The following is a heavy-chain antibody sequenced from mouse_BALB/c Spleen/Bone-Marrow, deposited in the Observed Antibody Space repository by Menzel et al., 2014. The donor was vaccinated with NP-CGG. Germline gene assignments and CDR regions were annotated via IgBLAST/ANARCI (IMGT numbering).Heavy chain of an antibody. CDR1: GYTFTSYY. CDR3: TRYGYDPLYAMDY. J-gene: IGHJ4*01. D-gene: IGHD2-3*01. CDR2: INPSNGGT. Sequence: QVQLQQPGAELVKPGASVKLSCKASGYTFTSYYMYWVKQRPGQGLEWIGGINPSNGGTNFNEKFESKATLTVDKSSSTAYMQLSSLTSEDSAVYYCTRYGYDPLYAMDYWGQGTSVTVSS. V-gene: IGHV1S81*02.